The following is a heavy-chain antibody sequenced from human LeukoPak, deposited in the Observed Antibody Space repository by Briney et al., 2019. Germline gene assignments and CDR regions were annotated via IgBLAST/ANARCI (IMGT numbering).Heavy chain of an antibody. CDR2: IYSGGST. CDR1: GFTVSSNY. J-gene: IGHJ5*02. V-gene: IGHV3-66*01. CDR3: ARDPPRIVGAPA. Sequence: GGSLRLSCAASGFTVSSNYMSWVRQAPRKGLEWVSVIYSGGSTYYADSVKGRFTISRDNSKNTLYLQMNSLRAEDTAVYYCARDPPRIVGAPAWGQGTLVTVSS. D-gene: IGHD1-26*01.